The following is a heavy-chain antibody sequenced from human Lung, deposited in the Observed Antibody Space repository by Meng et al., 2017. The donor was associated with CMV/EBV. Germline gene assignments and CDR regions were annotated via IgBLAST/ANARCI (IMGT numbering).Heavy chain of an antibody. CDR1: GYTFTTYG. CDR3: ARDRGISGTTFGGHD. CDR2: IGHYDGKT. Sequence: SVKVSXKASGYTFTTYGIRWVRQAPGQGLEWMGWIGHYDGKTNYAQKLQSRVTMTTDISTTTAYMDLRSLRSDDTAVYYCARDRGISGTTFGGHDWGQGTXVTVSS. J-gene: IGHJ4*02. V-gene: IGHV1-18*01. D-gene: IGHD1/OR15-1a*01.